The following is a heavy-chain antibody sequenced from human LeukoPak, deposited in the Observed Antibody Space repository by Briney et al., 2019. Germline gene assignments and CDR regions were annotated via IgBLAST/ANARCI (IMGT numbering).Heavy chain of an antibody. CDR1: GYSFISYG. J-gene: IGHJ4*02. D-gene: IGHD3-10*01. V-gene: IGHV1-18*04. CDR3: ARTYYGSGTYYTF. CDR2: ISPHSGNT. Sequence: ASVKVSCKASGYSFISYGVSWVRQGPGQGLGWMGWISPHSGNTNSAQKFRGRVTMTTGTSTSTAYMELRSLRSDDTAVYYCARTYYGSGTYYTFWGQGTPVTVSS.